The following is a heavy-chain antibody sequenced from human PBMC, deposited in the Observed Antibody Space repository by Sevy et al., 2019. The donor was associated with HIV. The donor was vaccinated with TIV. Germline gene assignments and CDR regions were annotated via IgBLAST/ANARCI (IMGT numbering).Heavy chain of an antibody. Sequence: GGSLRLSCAASGFTFSNAWTNWVRQAPGKGLEWVGRIKSKTDGGTTDYAAPVKGRFTISRDDSKNTLYLQMNSLKTDDTAVYYCTTDGGGYNYGYSFDYWGQGTLVTVSS. V-gene: IGHV3-15*07. D-gene: IGHD5-18*01. CDR1: GFTFSNAW. J-gene: IGHJ4*02. CDR3: TTDGGGYNYGYSFDY. CDR2: IKSKTDGGTT.